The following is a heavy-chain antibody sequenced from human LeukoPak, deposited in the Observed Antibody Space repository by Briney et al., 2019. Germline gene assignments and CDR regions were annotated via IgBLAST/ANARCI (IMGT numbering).Heavy chain of an antibody. CDR3: AKDFSRSASCPDY. Sequence: GGSLRLSCAASGFTFDDYAMHWVRPAPGKGLEWVSGISWNSGSIGYADSVKGRFTISRDNAKNSLYLQMNSLRAEDTALYYCAKDFSRSASCPDYWGQGTLVTVFS. D-gene: IGHD2-2*01. CDR2: ISWNSGSI. J-gene: IGHJ4*02. CDR1: GFTFDDYA. V-gene: IGHV3-9*01.